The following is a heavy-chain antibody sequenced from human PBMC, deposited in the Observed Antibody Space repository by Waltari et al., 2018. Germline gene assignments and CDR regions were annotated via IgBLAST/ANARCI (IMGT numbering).Heavy chain of an antibody. CDR1: GYTFTSYD. J-gene: IGHJ4*02. D-gene: IGHD1-26*01. V-gene: IGHV1-3*01. CDR2: INAGNGNT. Sequence: QVQLVQSGAEVKKPGASVKVSCKASGYTFTSYDMHWVRQAPGQRLEWMGWINAGNGNTKYSQKFQGRVTITRDTSASTAYMELSSLRSEDTAVYYCARVGGAYLSFDYWGQGTLVTVSS. CDR3: ARVGGAYLSFDY.